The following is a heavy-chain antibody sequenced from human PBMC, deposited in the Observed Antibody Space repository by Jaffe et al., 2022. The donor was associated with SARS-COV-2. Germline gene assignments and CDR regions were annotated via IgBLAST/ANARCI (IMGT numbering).Heavy chain of an antibody. CDR2: ISAYNGNT. V-gene: IGHV1-18*01. CDR3: ARDLGLVSGSYVLSRY. CDR1: GYTFTNYG. D-gene: IGHD1-26*01. Sequence: QVQLVQSGAEVKKPGASVKVSCKASGYTFTNYGISWVRQAPGQGLEWMGWISAYNGNTKYAQKIQDRVTMTTDTSTSTAYMELRSLRSDDTAVYYCARDLGLVSGSYVLSRYWGQGTPVTVSS. J-gene: IGHJ4*02.